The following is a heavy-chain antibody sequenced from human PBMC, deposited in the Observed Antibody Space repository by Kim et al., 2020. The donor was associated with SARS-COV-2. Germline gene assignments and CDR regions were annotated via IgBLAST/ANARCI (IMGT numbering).Heavy chain of an antibody. CDR1: GFTFSSYA. Sequence: GGSLRLSCAASGFTFSSYAMHWVCQAGGWGVVWGVGGSYDGSNQYYADSVKGRFTISRDNSKNTLYLQMNSLRAEDTAVYYCARGNSGSYLYGMDVWGQGTTVTVSS. V-gene: IGHV3-30*04. CDR2: GSYDGSNQ. J-gene: IGHJ6*02. D-gene: IGHD1-26*01. CDR3: ARGNSGSYLYGMDV.